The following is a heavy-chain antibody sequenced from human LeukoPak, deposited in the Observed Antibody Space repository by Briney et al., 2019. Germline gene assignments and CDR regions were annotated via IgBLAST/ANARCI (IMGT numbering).Heavy chain of an antibody. CDR3: ARSQYYYDSSGYGY. D-gene: IGHD3-22*01. J-gene: IGHJ4*02. CDR1: GFSFSIYS. CDR2: ISSSSSYI. V-gene: IGHV3-21*01. Sequence: GGSLRLSCAASGFSFSIYSMNWVRQAPGKGLECVSSISSSSSYIYYADSVKGRFTISRDNAKNSLYLQMNSLRAEDTAVYYCARSQYYYDSSGYGYWGQGTLVTVSS.